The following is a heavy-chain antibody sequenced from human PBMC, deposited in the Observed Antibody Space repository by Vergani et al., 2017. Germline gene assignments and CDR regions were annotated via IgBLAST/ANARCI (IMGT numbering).Heavy chain of an antibody. CDR2: VYPSGTT. D-gene: IGHD1-20*01. CDR3: ARFLTGTTIYYYYGMDV. Sequence: QVQLHESGPGLVKPSETLSLICSVSGVSMQSGSFYWTWIRQTAERRLEWMGRVYPSGTTNYNPSLNGRVTIFVDKSKNQFSLKLSSVTAADTAVYYCARFLTGTTIYYYYGMDVWGQGTTVTVSS. J-gene: IGHJ6*02. CDR1: GVSMQSGSFY. V-gene: IGHV4-61*02.